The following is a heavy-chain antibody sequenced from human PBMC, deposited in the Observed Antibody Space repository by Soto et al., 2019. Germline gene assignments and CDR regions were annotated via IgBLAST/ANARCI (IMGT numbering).Heavy chain of an antibody. V-gene: IGHV4-4*02. Sequence: PSETLSLTCVVSGDSVSSTHWWTWVRQTPGKGLEWIGEVYHTGSTKYNPSLKDRVTITKDTSENQVVLTMTNMDPVDTATYYCAHSGPYGSYSGGWYDPWGQGTLVTVSS. CDR3: AHSGPYGSYSGGWYDP. CDR1: GDSVSSTHW. D-gene: IGHD4-17*01. J-gene: IGHJ5*02. CDR2: VYHTGST.